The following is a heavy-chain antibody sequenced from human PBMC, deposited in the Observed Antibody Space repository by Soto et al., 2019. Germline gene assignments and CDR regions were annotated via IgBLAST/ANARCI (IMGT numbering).Heavy chain of an antibody. CDR3: ARTVAGVTDAFDI. CDR1: GGSISTYW. J-gene: IGHJ3*02. Sequence: TLSLTCTVSGGSISTYWWSWIRQPPRKGLEWIGYIYYSGSTNYNPSLKSRVTISVDTSKNQFSLKLSSVTAADTAVYYCARTVAGVTDAFDIWGQGTMVT. D-gene: IGHD6-19*01. V-gene: IGHV4-59*08. CDR2: IYYSGST.